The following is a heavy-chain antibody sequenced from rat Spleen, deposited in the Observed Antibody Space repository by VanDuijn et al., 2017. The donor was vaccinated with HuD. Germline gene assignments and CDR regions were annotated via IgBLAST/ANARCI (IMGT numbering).Heavy chain of an antibody. V-gene: IGHV5-27*01. CDR1: GFTFSSYD. J-gene: IGHJ4*01. Sequence: EVQLVESGGALVQPGRSLKLSCAASGFTFSSYDMAWVRQAPTKGLEWVASISPSGGSTYYRDSVKGRFTVSRDNAKSTLYLQMNSLRSEDTATYYCTRGGNYALDAWGQGASVTVSS. D-gene: IGHD1-11*01. CDR3: TRGGNYALDA. CDR2: ISPSGGST.